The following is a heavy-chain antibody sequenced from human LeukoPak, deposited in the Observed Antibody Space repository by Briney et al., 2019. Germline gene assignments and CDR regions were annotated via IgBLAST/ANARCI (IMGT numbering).Heavy chain of an antibody. V-gene: IGHV1-24*01. CDR3: ATGDWGGSYVFDY. CDR1: GYTLTELS. Sequence: GASVKVSCKVSGYTLTELSMHWVRQAPGKGLEWMGGFDPEDGETIYAQKFQGRVTMTEDTSTDTAYMELSSLRSEDTAVYYRATGDWGGSYVFDYWGQGTLVTVSS. D-gene: IGHD1-26*01. CDR2: FDPEDGET. J-gene: IGHJ4*02.